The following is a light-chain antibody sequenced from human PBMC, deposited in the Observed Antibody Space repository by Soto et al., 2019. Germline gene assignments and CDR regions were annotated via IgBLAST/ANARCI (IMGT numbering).Light chain of an antibody. CDR3: QQYGSSIT. Sequence: ESVLTQSPGTLSLSPGERATLSCRASQSVSTSYLAWYQQKPGQAPRLLIYATSYKATGIPDRFSGGGSGTDLTLTISRLEPEDFAVYYCQQYGSSITFGGGTKVEIK. CDR1: QSVSTSY. V-gene: IGKV3-20*01. J-gene: IGKJ4*01. CDR2: ATS.